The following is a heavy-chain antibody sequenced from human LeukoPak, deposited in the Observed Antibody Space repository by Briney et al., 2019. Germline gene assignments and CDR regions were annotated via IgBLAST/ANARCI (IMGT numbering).Heavy chain of an antibody. V-gene: IGHV3-48*03. CDR1: GFTFSSYE. J-gene: IGHJ4*02. CDR2: ISSGGSTI. Sequence: PGGSLRLSCAASGFTFSSYEMNWVRQAPGKGPEWLSYISSGGSTIYYADSVKGRFTISRDNAKNSLFLQMNSLRAEDTAVYYCARDYYLDYWGQGTLVTVSS. CDR3: ARDYYLDY.